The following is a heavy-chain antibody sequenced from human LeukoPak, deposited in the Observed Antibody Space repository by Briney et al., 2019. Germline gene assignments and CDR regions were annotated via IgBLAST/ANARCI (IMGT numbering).Heavy chain of an antibody. CDR2: INSDGSST. CDR1: GFTFSTYW. J-gene: IGHJ4*02. V-gene: IGHV3-74*01. CDR3: ASGGYYYDNSGYDY. Sequence: GGSLRLSCAASGFTFSTYWMHWVRQAPGKGLVWVSRINSDGSSTSYADSVKGRFTISRDNAKNTLYLQMNSLRAEDTAVYYCASGGYYYDNSGYDYWGQGTLVTVSS. D-gene: IGHD3-22*01.